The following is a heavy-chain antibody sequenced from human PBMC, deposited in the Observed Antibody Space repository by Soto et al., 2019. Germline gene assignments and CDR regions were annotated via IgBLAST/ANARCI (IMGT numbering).Heavy chain of an antibody. Sequence: QITLKESGPTLVKPTQTLTLTCSFSGFSLAIDRVGVGWIRQPPGKALEWLAVIYWDDSKTYRPSLESRLTVTKDTSKNQVDLTMSNMDPGDTATYYCAHAYGGRSLYWGQGTLVTVSS. CDR3: AHAYGGRSLY. CDR2: IYWDDSK. CDR1: GFSLAIDRVG. J-gene: IGHJ4*02. D-gene: IGHD1-26*01. V-gene: IGHV2-5*02.